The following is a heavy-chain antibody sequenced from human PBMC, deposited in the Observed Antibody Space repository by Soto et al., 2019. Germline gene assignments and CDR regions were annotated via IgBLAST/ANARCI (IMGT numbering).Heavy chain of an antibody. D-gene: IGHD6-13*01. J-gene: IGHJ6*02. V-gene: IGHV4-38-2*01. CDR2: IYHSGST. CDR1: GSSLRSGYY. CDR3: ARCGYSSSWYGSVYYYYGMDV. Sequence: LSLTCAVSGSSLRSGYYWGWIRQPPGKGLEWIGSIYHSGSTYYNPSLKSRVTISVDTSKNQFSLKLSSVTAADTAVYYCARCGYSSSWYGSVYYYYGMDVWGQGTTVTVSS.